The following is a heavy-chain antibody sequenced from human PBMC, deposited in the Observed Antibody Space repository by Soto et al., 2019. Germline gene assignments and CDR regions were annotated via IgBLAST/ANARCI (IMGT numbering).Heavy chain of an antibody. Sequence: SETLSLTCAVYGGSFSGYYWSWIRQPPGKGLEWIGEINHSGSTNYNPSLKSRVTISVDTSKNQFSLKLSSVTAADTAVYYCARGQQKIYYYDSSGYYYYFDYWGQGTVVTVSS. CDR2: INHSGST. CDR1: GGSFSGYY. CDR3: ARGQQKIYYYDSSGYYYYFDY. D-gene: IGHD3-22*01. V-gene: IGHV4-34*01. J-gene: IGHJ4*02.